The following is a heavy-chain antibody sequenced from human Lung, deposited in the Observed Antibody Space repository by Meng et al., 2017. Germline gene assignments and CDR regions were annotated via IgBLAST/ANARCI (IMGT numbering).Heavy chain of an antibody. CDR2: MKSNVDGGTV. V-gene: IGHV3-15*01. CDR1: GFTLSNAW. CDR3: SGHVDY. J-gene: IGHJ4*01. Sequence: EVELGESGGGFAKLGGSLRLSFEAPGFTLSNAWMTWFRQAPGKGLEWIGRMKSNVDGGTVDYAAAVKGRFFISRDDSENTFYLQMNSLKTEDTAVYYCSGHVDYWGHGTLVTVSS.